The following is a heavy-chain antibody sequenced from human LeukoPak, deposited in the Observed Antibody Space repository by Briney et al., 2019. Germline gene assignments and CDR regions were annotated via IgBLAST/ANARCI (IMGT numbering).Heavy chain of an antibody. CDR2: ISSSSSYI. CDR3: ARGGLYYYDSSGYPPFDY. D-gene: IGHD3-22*01. V-gene: IGHV3-21*01. CDR1: GFTFSSYS. J-gene: IGHJ4*02. Sequence: KPGGSLRLSCAASGFTFSSYSMNWVRQAPGKGLEWVSSISSSSSYIYYADSVKGRFTISRDNAKNSLYLQMNSLRAEDTAVYYCARGGLYYYDSSGYPPFDYWGQGTLVTVSS.